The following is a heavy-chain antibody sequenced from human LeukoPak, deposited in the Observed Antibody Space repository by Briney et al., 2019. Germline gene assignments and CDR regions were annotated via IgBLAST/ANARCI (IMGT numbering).Heavy chain of an antibody. D-gene: IGHD2-21*02. Sequence: AETLSLTCAVYGGSFSGYYWSWIRQPPGKGLEWIGEINHSGSTNYNPSLKSRVTISVDTSKDQFSLKLSSVTAADTAVYYCTRTQDVTAIDYWGQGIRVTVSS. CDR2: INHSGST. CDR1: GGSFSGYY. J-gene: IGHJ4*02. CDR3: TRTQDVTAIDY. V-gene: IGHV4-34*01.